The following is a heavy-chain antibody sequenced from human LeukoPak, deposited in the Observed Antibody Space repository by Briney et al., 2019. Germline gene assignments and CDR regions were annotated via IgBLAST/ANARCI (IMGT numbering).Heavy chain of an antibody. J-gene: IGHJ4*02. CDR1: GGSISNYY. V-gene: IGHV4-59*07. D-gene: IGHD5-18*01. CDR3: ASGRGYVDTALVMDY. CDR2: ISYTGNT. Sequence: SDTLSLTCTVSGGSISNYYWSWIRQPPGKGLEWIGYISYTGNTNYNPSLKSRVTSSVDTSKNQFSLRLTSVTAADTAVYFCASGRGYVDTALVMDYWGQGTLVTVSS.